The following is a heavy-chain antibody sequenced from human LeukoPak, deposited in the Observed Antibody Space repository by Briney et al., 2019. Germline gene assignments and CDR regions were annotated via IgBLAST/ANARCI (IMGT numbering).Heavy chain of an antibody. J-gene: IGHJ5*02. CDR1: GDSVSSNSAA. CDR3: ARSDYTSSLAYNWLDP. CDR2: TYYRSKWYN. V-gene: IGHV6-1*01. Sequence: SQTLSLTCAISGDSVSSNSAAWNWIRQSPSRGLEWLGRTYYRSKWYNDYAVSVKSRITINPDTSKNQFSLKLNSVTAADTAVYYCARSDYTSSLAYNWLDPWGQGTLVTASS. D-gene: IGHD6-13*01.